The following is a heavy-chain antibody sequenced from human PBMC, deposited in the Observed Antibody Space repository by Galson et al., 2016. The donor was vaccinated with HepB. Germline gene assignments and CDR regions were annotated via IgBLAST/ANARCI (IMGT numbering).Heavy chain of an antibody. CDR3: ARVRQWLLDAFDF. D-gene: IGHD6-19*01. CDR2: MHYSGRT. CDR1: GDSISSGGYS. V-gene: IGHV4-30-2*01. Sequence: TLSLTCGVSGDSISSGGYSWSWLRQPPGKGLEWIGYMHYSGRTYYNPSLKNRVTISVDRSKNHFSLNLTSVAAADTAVYYCARVRQWLLDAFDFWGQGTMVTVSS. J-gene: IGHJ3*01.